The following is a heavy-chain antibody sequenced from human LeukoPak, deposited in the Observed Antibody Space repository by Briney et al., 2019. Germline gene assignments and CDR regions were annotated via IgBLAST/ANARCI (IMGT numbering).Heavy chain of an antibody. CDR2: IRYDGSNK. Sequence: GGSLRLFCAASGFTFSSYGMHWVRQAPGKGLEWVAFIRYDGSNKYYADSVKGRFTISRDNSKNTLYLQMNSLRAEDTAVYSCARNNYYGSGSYYVYWGQGTLVTVSS. D-gene: IGHD3-10*01. V-gene: IGHV3-30*02. J-gene: IGHJ4*02. CDR1: GFTFSSYG. CDR3: ARNNYYGSGSYYVY.